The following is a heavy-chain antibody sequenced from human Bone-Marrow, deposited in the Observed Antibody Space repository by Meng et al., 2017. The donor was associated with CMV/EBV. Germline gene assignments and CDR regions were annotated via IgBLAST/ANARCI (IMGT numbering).Heavy chain of an antibody. V-gene: IGHV1-18*01. CDR1: GYTFTSYG. J-gene: IGHJ6*02. CDR3: AREGSSIPNYYYYYGMDV. D-gene: IGHD6-13*01. Sequence: ASVKVSCKASGYTFTSYGISWVRQAPGQGLEWMGWISAYNGNTNYAQKLQGRVTMTTDTSTSTAYMELRSLRSDDTAVYYCAREGSSIPNYYYYYGMDVWGQGPTVTVYS. CDR2: ISAYNGNT.